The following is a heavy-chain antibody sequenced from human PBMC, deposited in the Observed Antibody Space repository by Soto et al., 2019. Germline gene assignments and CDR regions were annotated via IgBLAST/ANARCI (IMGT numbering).Heavy chain of an antibody. D-gene: IGHD2-21*02. CDR1: GFTFSSYA. V-gene: IGHV3-30-3*01. J-gene: IGHJ6*02. CDR3: ARGDIVVVTAISRYYYYGMDV. Sequence: QVQLVESGGGVVQPGRSLRLSCAASGFTFSSYAMHWVRQAPGKRLEWVAVISYDGSNKYYADSVKGRFTISRDNSKNTLYLQMNSLRADDTAVYYCARGDIVVVTAISRYYYYGMDVWGQGTTVTVSS. CDR2: ISYDGSNK.